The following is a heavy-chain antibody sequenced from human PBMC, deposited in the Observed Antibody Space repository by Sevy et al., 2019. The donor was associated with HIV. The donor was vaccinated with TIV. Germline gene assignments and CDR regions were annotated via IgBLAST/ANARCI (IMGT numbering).Heavy chain of an antibody. CDR1: GYTFTSYD. D-gene: IGHD3-3*01. J-gene: IGHJ6*02. V-gene: IGHV1-8*01. CDR2: MNPNSGNT. Sequence: ASVKVSCKASGYTFTSYDINWVRQATGQGLEWMGWMNPNSGNTGYAQKFQGRVTMTRNSSISTAYMELSSLRSEDTAVYYCARSYYDFWSGYYVYYYYGMDVWGQGTTVTVSS. CDR3: ARSYYDFWSGYYVYYYYGMDV.